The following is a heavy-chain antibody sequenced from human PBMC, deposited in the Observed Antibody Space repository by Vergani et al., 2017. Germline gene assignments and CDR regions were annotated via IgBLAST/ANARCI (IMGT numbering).Heavy chain of an antibody. D-gene: IGHD1-14*01. V-gene: IGHV3-33*08. CDR2: TWYDGNNK. J-gene: IGHJ5*02. Sequence: QVQLVESGGGVVQPGRSLRLSCAASGFTFSSHGVHWVRQAPVKGLEWVAVTWYDGNNKQYADSVKGRFTISRDNSKSTMYLQMNSLRDEDTGVYYCARDLRLLYNRFDPWGQGTLVTVSS. CDR1: GFTFSSHG. CDR3: ARDLRLLYNRFDP.